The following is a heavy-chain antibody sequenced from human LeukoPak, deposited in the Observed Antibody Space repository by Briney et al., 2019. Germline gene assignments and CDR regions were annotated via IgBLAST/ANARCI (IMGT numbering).Heavy chain of an antibody. CDR2: INHSGST. CDR1: GGSFSGYY. V-gene: IGHV4-34*01. J-gene: IGHJ5*02. CDR3: ARGGIVGANWFDP. Sequence: PSETLSLTCAVYGGSFSGYYWSWIRQPPGKGLEWIGEINHSGSTNYNPSLKSRVTISVDTSKNQFSLKLSSVTAADTAVYYCARGGIVGANWFDPWGQGTLVTVSS. D-gene: IGHD1-26*01.